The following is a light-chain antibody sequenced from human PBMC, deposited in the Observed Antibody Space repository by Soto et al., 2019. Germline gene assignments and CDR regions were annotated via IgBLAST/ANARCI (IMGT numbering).Light chain of an antibody. CDR2: EVS. J-gene: IGLJ1*01. CDR3: SSYSISTAYL. CDR1: SSDVGGYDY. Sequence: LTQPASVSGSPGQSITISCTGTSSDVGGYDYVSWYQLHPGKAPKLMLFEVSNRPSGVSYRFSGSKSGNTASLTISGLQAEDEADYFCSSYSISTAYLFGTGTKVTVL. V-gene: IGLV2-14*01.